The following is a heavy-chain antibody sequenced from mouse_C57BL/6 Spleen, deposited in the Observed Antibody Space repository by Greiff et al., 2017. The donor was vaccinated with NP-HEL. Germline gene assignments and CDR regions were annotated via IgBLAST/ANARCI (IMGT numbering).Heavy chain of an antibody. CDR2: IRSKSNNYAT. V-gene: IGHV10-1*01. CDR3: VRHPRWLDAMDY. J-gene: IGHJ4*01. D-gene: IGHD2-3*01. Sequence: EVKLMESGGGLVQPKGSLKLSCAASGFSFNTYAMNWVRQAPGKGVEWVARIRSKSNNYATYYADSVKDRFTISRDDSESMLYLQMNNLKTEDTAMYYCVRHPRWLDAMDYWGQGTSVTVSS. CDR1: GFSFNTYA.